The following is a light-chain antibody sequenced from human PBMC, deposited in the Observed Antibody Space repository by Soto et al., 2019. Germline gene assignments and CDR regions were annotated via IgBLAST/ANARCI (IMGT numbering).Light chain of an antibody. CDR3: QQLFDSTIT. CDR2: AAS. V-gene: IGKV1-9*01. Sequence: DIQITQSPSSLSASVGDRVTITCQASQDIRKFLNWYQQKPGKAPNILIYAASTLESGVPSRFSATVSGTEFSLTITSLQPEDFATYYCQQLFDSTITFGQGTRLEIK. CDR1: QDIRKF. J-gene: IGKJ5*01.